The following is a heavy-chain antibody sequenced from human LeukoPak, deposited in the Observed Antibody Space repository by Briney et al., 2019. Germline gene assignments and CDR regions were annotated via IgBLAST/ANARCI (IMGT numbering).Heavy chain of an antibody. J-gene: IGHJ3*02. V-gene: IGHV3-23*01. Sequence: GGSLRLSCAASGFTFSSYAMSWVRQAPGKGLEWVSAISGSGGSTYYADSVKGRFTVSRDNAKNSLNLQMNSLRAEDTAVYYCARADSSGYYLVGGFDIWGQGTMVTVSS. CDR2: ISGSGGST. CDR3: ARADSSGYYLVGGFDI. CDR1: GFTFSSYA. D-gene: IGHD3-22*01.